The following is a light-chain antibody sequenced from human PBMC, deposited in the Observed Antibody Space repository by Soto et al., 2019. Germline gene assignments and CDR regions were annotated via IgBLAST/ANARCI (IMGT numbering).Light chain of an antibody. J-gene: IGLJ2*01. Sequence: QSALTQPASVSGSPGQSITIFCTGTSTDVGDYNYVSWYQQHPGKAPKLMISDVSNRPSGVSNRFSGSKSGNTASLTISGLQAEDEPDYYCSSYTSSSTLLVFGGGTKVTVL. CDR1: STDVGDYNY. V-gene: IGLV2-14*03. CDR3: SSYTSSSTLLV. CDR2: DVS.